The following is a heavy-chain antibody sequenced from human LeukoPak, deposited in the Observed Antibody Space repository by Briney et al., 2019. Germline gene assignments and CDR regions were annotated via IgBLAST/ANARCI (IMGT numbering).Heavy chain of an antibody. CDR3: ARVRDYGGNTDAFDI. CDR2: INPSGGSP. D-gene: IGHD4-23*01. CDR1: GYTFTSYD. V-gene: IGHV1-46*01. J-gene: IGHJ3*02. Sequence: ASVKVSCKASGYTFTSYDINWVRQATGQGLEWMGIINPSGGSPSSAQKFQGRVTMTRDTSTSTVYMELSSLRSEDTAMYYCARVRDYGGNTDAFDIWGQGTMVTVSS.